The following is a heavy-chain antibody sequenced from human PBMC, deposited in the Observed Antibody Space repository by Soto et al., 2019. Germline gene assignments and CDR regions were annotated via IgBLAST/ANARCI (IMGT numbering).Heavy chain of an antibody. Sequence: PGGSLRLSCAASGFTFSSYSMNWVRQAPGKGLEWVSSISSSSSYIYYADSVKGRFTISRDNAKNSLYLQMNSLRAEDTAVYYCARSMITFGGVIVRIFDYWGQGTLVTVS. V-gene: IGHV3-21*01. J-gene: IGHJ4*02. D-gene: IGHD3-16*02. CDR2: ISSSSSYI. CDR3: ARSMITFGGVIVRIFDY. CDR1: GFTFSSYS.